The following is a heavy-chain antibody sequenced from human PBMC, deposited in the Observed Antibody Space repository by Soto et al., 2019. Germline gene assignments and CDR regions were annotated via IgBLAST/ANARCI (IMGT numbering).Heavy chain of an antibody. V-gene: IGHV3-13*01. CDR1: GFTFSSYD. J-gene: IGHJ2*01. CDR2: IGTAGDT. D-gene: IGHD3-22*01. CDR3: ASGPGSGYYSSRVWYFEL. Sequence: RRLSCAASGFTFSSYDMHWVRQATGKGLEWVSAIGTAGDTYYPGSVKGRFTISRENAKNSLYLQMNSLRAGDTAVYYCASGPGSGYYSSRVWYFELWGRGTLVTVSS.